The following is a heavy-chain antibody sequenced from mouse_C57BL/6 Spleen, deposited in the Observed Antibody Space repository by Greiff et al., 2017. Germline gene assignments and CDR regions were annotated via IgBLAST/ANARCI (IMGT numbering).Heavy chain of an antibody. Sequence: VESGGGLVQPGGSLSLSCAASGFTFTDYYMSWVRQPPGKALEWLGFIRNKANGYTTEYSASVKGRFTISRDNSQSSLYLQMNARRAEDSATYYCARHRDYGSKRYYAMDYWGQGTSVTVSS. CDR1: GFTFTDYY. CDR3: ARHRDYGSKRYYAMDY. CDR2: IRNKANGYTT. D-gene: IGHD1-1*01. J-gene: IGHJ4*01. V-gene: IGHV7-3*01.